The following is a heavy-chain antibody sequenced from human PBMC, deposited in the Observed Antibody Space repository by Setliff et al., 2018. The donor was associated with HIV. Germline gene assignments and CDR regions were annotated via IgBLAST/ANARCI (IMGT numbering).Heavy chain of an antibody. V-gene: IGHV3-21*01. Sequence: PGGSLRLSCAASGFTFSSYSMNWVRQAPGKGLEWVSSISSTSYYIYYADSVKGRFTISRDNAKTSLYLQMNSLRDEDTAVYYCVRQPCSGGSCYSRDFDYWGQGTLVTVSS. D-gene: IGHD2-15*01. CDR3: VRQPCSGGSCYSRDFDY. CDR1: GFTFSSYS. CDR2: ISSTSYYI. J-gene: IGHJ4*02.